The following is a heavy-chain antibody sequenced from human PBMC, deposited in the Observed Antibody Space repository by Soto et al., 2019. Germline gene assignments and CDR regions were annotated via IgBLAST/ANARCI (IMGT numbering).Heavy chain of an antibody. CDR1: GGSISSGDYY. J-gene: IGHJ5*02. CDR3: ARVSLDHSNWFDP. V-gene: IGHV4-30-4*01. CDR2: IYYMGST. Sequence: QVQLQESGPGLVKPSQTLSLTCTVSGGSISSGDYYWGWIRQPPGKGLGWIGYIYYMGSTYYNPSLKSRVTISVDTSKNQFSLKLSSVTAADTAVYYCARVSLDHSNWFDPWGQGTLVTVSS.